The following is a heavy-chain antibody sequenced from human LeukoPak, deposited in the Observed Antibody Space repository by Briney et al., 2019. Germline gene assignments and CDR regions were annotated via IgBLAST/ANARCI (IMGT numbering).Heavy chain of an antibody. D-gene: IGHD5/OR15-5a*01. CDR2: IIPIFGTA. Sequence: SVKVSCKASGGTFSSYAISLVRQAPGQGLEWMGGIIPIFGTANYAQKFQGRVTITADESTSTAYMELSSLRSEDTAVYYCARNPVSYYYYMDVWGKGTTVTVSS. CDR1: GGTFSSYA. J-gene: IGHJ6*03. V-gene: IGHV1-69*01. CDR3: ARNPVSYYYYMDV.